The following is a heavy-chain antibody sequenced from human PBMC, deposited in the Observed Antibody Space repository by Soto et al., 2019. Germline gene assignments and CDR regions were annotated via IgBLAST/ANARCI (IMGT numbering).Heavy chain of an antibody. D-gene: IGHD6-13*01. CDR2: ISYDGSNK. CDR3: ARDWPHSNSWYGAVGY. CDR1: GLTFSSYG. Sequence: QVQLVESGGGVVHPGRSLRLSCAASGLTFSSYGMHWVRQAPGKGLGWVAVISYDGSNKYYADSVKGRFTISSDKSKNTLYLQMKSRSAEDTAVYYCARDWPHSNSWYGAVGYWGQGTLVTVSS. J-gene: IGHJ4*02. V-gene: IGHV3-30*03.